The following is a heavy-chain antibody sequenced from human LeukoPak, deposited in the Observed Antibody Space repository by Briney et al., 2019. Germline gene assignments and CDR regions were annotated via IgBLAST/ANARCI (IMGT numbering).Heavy chain of an antibody. CDR1: GGSFSGYY. D-gene: IGHD6-19*01. CDR2: INHGGST. Sequence: ASETLSLTCAVYGGSFSGYYWSWIRQPPGKGLEWIGEINHGGSTNYNPSLKSRVTISVDTSKNQFSLKLSSVTAADTAVYYCASSGWPRDPFDYWGQGTLVTVSS. J-gene: IGHJ4*02. CDR3: ASSGWPRDPFDY. V-gene: IGHV4-34*01.